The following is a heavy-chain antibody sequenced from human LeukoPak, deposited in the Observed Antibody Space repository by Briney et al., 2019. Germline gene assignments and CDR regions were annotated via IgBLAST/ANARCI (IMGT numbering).Heavy chain of an antibody. V-gene: IGHV3-7*01. CDR1: EFTFSNYW. CDR2: RREDGSGK. CDR3: ARDSNSWAQPKNWFDP. D-gene: IGHD6-13*01. J-gene: IGHJ5*02. Sequence: GGSLRLSCVASEFTFSNYWMSCVRQGPGQGLEWVANRREDGSGKYYVDSGKGRFTISRDNDKKSVYLQMNSLRVEDTAVYYCARDSNSWAQPKNWFDPWGQGTLVTVSS.